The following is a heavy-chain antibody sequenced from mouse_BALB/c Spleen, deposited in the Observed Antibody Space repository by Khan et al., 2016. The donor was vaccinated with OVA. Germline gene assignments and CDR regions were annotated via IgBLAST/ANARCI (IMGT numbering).Heavy chain of an antibody. J-gene: IGHJ3*01. V-gene: IGHV3-8*02. CDR3: ARSTYRCAFAY. CDR2: MISSGNT. Sequence: EVQLQESGPRLVKPSQTLSFTCSVTGDSITNAYLNWIRNSPGNKFEYMGYMISSGNTYSNPSLKSRISIIRQTSKPKYYLQLNSVTTEDTATYYCARSTYRCAFAYGGQGTLVTVSA. CDR1: GDSITNAY. D-gene: IGHD2-14*01.